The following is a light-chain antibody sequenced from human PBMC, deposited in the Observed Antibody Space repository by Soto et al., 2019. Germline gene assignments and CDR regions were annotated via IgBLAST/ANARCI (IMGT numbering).Light chain of an antibody. V-gene: IGLV1-44*01. J-gene: IGLJ3*02. CDR2: TND. CDR3: AAWDDGLNGRNWV. Sequence: QLVLIQPPSASGTPGQRVTISCSGSSSNIGSNTVNWYQQVPGTAPTLLIYTNDQRPSGVPGRFSGSKSGTSASLAISGLQSEDEADYFCAAWDDGLNGRNWVFGGGTKLTVL. CDR1: SSNIGSNT.